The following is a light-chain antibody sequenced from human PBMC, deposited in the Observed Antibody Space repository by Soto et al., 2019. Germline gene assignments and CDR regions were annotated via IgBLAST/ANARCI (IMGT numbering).Light chain of an antibody. Sequence: DIQMTQSPSSLSASVGDRVTITCRASQSISNYLNWYQQKPGKAPKLLMYAASSLQSGVPSRFSGSGSGRDFTLTNSNLKAEDFATYYCQQSCSTPLTFGGGTKVEIK. CDR1: QSISNY. J-gene: IGKJ4*01. CDR3: QQSCSTPLT. V-gene: IGKV1-39*01. CDR2: AAS.